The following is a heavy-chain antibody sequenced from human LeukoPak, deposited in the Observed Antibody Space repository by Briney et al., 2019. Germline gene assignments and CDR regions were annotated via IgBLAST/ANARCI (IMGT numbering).Heavy chain of an antibody. CDR2: IFTSGTT. V-gene: IGHV4-4*07. J-gene: IGHJ5*02. CDR3: ARGYGYNAGRSRQFDP. Sequence: SETLSLTCTVSGGSISSYYWSWIRQPAGKGLGWIGHIFTSGTTNYNPSLNSRVTMSVDTSKNQFSLNLFSVTAADTAVYYCARGYGYNAGRSRQFDPWGQGTLVTVSS. D-gene: IGHD5-12*01. CDR1: GGSISSYY.